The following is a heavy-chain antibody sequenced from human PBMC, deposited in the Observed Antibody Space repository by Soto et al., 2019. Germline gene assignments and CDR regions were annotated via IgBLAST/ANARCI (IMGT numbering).Heavy chain of an antibody. CDR1: GYTFTSYA. Sequence: QVQLVQSGAEEKKPGASVKVSCKASGYTFTSYAMHWVRQAPGQRLEWMGWINAGNGNTKYSQKFQGRVTITRDTSASTAYMELSGLRSEDTAVYYCARTSATGYYTGDYWGQGTLVTVSS. CDR3: ARTSATGYYTGDY. CDR2: INAGNGNT. J-gene: IGHJ4*02. D-gene: IGHD3-9*01. V-gene: IGHV1-3*05.